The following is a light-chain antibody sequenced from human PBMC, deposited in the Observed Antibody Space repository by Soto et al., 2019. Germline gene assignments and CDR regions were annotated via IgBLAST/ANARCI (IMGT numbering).Light chain of an antibody. V-gene: IGLV2-23*02. Sequence: QSALTQPASVSGSPGQSITISCTGTSSDVGSYNLVSWYQQHPGKAPKLMIYEVSKRPSGVSNRFSGSKSGNTASLTISGLQAEDEAGYYCCSYAGSSTFGVVFGGGTKVTVL. CDR3: CSYAGSSTFGVV. CDR2: EVS. CDR1: SSDVGSYNL. J-gene: IGLJ2*01.